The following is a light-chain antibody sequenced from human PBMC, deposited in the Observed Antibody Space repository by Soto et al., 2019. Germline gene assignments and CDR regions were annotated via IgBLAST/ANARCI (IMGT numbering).Light chain of an antibody. V-gene: IGLV1-44*01. Sequence: QSVLPQPPSTSGTPGQRVTVSCSGSSSNIGSNSVNWFQQLPGTAPKLLIYRDDQRPSGVPDRFSGSKSGTSASLAISGLQSEDEADYYCAAWDDSLNGWVFGGGTKLTVL. J-gene: IGLJ3*02. CDR1: SSNIGSNS. CDR3: AAWDDSLNGWV. CDR2: RDD.